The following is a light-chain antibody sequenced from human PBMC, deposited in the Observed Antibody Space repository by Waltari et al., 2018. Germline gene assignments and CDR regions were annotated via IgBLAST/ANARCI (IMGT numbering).Light chain of an antibody. CDR1: SSDVGGYNY. CDR3: SSYISSSTLEL. J-gene: IGLJ2*01. V-gene: IGLV2-14*03. CDR2: DVS. Sequence: QSALTQPASVSGSPGQSITISCTGTSSDVGGYNYVSWYQQHPGKAPKLMIFDVSNRPSGFSKRFSGSKSGNTASLTISGLQAEDEADYYCSSYISSSTLELFGGGTSLTVL.